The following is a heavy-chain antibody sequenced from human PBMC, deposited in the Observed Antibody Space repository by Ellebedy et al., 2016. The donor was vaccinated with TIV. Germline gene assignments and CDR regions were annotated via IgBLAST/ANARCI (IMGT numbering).Heavy chain of an antibody. Sequence: MPSETLSLTCTVSGGSISSYYWTWIRQPPGKGLAWFGYIYHNGNTNYNPSLKGRVTISVDTSKNHFSLKLSSVTAADTAVYYCARQYNYGTSGYYVDYWGQGTLLTVSS. J-gene: IGHJ4*02. CDR3: ARQYNYGTSGYYVDY. V-gene: IGHV4-59*08. CDR2: IYHNGNT. D-gene: IGHD3-22*01. CDR1: GGSISSYY.